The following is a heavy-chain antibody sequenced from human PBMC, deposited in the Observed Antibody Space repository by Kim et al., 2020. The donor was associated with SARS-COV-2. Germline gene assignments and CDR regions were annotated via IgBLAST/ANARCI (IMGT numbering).Heavy chain of an antibody. CDR3: AKDLGDYVWGSYRLYAFDI. V-gene: IGHV4-4*02. J-gene: IGHJ3*02. Sequence: SRVTISVDKSKNQFSLKLSSVTAADTAVYYCAKDLGDYVWGSYRLYAFDIWGQGTMVTVSS. D-gene: IGHD3-16*02.